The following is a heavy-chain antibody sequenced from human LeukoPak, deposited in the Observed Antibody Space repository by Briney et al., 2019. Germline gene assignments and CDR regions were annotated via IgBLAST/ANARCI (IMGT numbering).Heavy chain of an antibody. J-gene: IGHJ3*02. V-gene: IGHV3-30*02. Sequence: GGSLRLSCAASGFTFSNYVMHWVRQAPGKHLEWVAFVRYDGSNRYYADSVKGRFTISRDDSKNTLYLPMNSLRTEDTAVYYCAKEEIDAFDIWGQGTMVTVSS. CDR3: AKEEIDAFDI. CDR2: VRYDGSNR. CDR1: GFTFSNYV. D-gene: IGHD5-24*01.